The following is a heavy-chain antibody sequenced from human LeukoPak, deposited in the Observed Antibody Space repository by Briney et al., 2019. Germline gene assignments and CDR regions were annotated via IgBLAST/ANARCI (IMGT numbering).Heavy chain of an antibody. CDR3: ARDTGYNTFDY. J-gene: IGHJ4*02. D-gene: IGHD5-24*01. Sequence: GGSLRLSCAASGFTFSNYWMSWVRQAPGKGLGWVANIKEDGSDKYYVDSVKGRFTISRDNAKNSRYLQMNSLRAEDTAVYYCARDTGYNTFDYWGQGTLVTVSS. CDR1: GFTFSNYW. V-gene: IGHV3-7*05. CDR2: IKEDGSDK.